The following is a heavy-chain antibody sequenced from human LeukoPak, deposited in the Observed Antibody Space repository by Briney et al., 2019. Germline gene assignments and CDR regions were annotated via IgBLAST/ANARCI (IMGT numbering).Heavy chain of an antibody. Sequence: GGSLRLSCAASEFTFSRYAMHWVRKAPGKGLEWLAIISYDGTKTYYADSVKGRFTIARDNSKNILYLQMNSPRTEDTGLYYCAKDNGKWDFLALFDHWGQGAHVIVS. CDR1: EFTFSRYA. J-gene: IGHJ4*02. CDR2: ISYDGTKT. D-gene: IGHD1-14*01. V-gene: IGHV3-30*18. CDR3: AKDNGKWDFLALFDH.